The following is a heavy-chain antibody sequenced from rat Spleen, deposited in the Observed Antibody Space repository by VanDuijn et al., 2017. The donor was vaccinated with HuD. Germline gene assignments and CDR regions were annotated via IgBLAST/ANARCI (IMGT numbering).Heavy chain of an antibody. CDR1: GFTFSDYY. Sequence: EVQLVESGGGLVQPGRSMKLSCAASGFTFSDYYMAWVRQAPTKGLEWVASITNSGDSVYYRDSVKDRFTISRDNGKSTLYLQMDSLRSEDTSTYYCAKGYYGPTDWGQGVMVTVSS. J-gene: IGHJ2*01. CDR2: ITNSGDSV. V-gene: IGHV5-25*01. CDR3: AKGYYGPTD. D-gene: IGHD1-6*01.